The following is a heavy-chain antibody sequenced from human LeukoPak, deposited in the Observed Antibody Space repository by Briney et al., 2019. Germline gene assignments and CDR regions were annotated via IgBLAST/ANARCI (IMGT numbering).Heavy chain of an antibody. CDR2: ISSGGSSI. CDR1: GFTVSSNY. Sequence: GGSLRLSCAASGFTVSSNYMNWVGQAPGKGLEWVSYISSGGSSIHYADSVKGRFTISRDNAKNSLFLQMDSLRAEDTAVYYCARPDSRYFYGMDVWGQGATVTVSS. V-gene: IGHV3-11*01. CDR3: ARPDSRYFYGMDV. J-gene: IGHJ6*02. D-gene: IGHD2/OR15-2a*01.